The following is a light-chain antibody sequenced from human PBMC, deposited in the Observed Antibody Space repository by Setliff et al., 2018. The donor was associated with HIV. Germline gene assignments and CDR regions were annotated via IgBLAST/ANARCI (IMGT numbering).Light chain of an antibody. V-gene: IGLV2-8*01. CDR3: TSYTSSSTYV. Sequence: QSALAQPPSASGSPGQSVTISCTGTSSDIGGYDYVSWYQHSPGKAPKLIIYDVTKRPSGVPGRFSGSKSGNTASLTISGLQAEDEADYYCTSYTSSSTYVLGTGTKVTVL. CDR2: DVT. J-gene: IGLJ1*01. CDR1: SSDIGGYDY.